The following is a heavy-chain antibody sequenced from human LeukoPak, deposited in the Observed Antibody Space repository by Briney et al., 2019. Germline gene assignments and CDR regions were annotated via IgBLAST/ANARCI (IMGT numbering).Heavy chain of an antibody. CDR3: ARDIILTGYYRSAGAFDI. V-gene: IGHV3-48*03. Sequence: PGGSLRLSCAASGFTFSSYEMNWLPQAPGKGLEWVSYISSSGSTIYYADSVKGRFTISRDNAKNSPYLQMNSLRAEDTAVYYCARDIILTGYYRSAGAFDIWGQGTMVTVSS. J-gene: IGHJ3*02. D-gene: IGHD3-9*01. CDR2: ISSSGSTI. CDR1: GFTFSSYE.